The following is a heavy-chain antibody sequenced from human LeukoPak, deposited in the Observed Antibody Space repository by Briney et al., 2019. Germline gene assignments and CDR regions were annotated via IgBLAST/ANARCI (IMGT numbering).Heavy chain of an antibody. J-gene: IGHJ4*02. Sequence: SETLSLTCTVSGGSISSSRYYWGWIRQPPGKGLEWIGSIYYSGNTYFNPSLKSRVTISVDTSKNQFALKLSSVTAADTAFYCCARHSNGYFDYWGQGTLVTVSS. D-gene: IGHD3-22*01. CDR2: IYYSGNT. CDR3: ARHSNGYFDY. V-gene: IGHV4-39*01. CDR1: GGSISSSRYY.